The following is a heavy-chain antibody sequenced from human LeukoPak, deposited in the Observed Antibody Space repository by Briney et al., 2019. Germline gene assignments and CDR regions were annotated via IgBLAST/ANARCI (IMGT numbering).Heavy chain of an antibody. Sequence: SETLSLTCTVSGGSMNNYYWNWIRQSPDKGLEWIGFVFSRGTTNFHPSFKSRLTMSIDTSKNQFSLRLGSVTAADTAVYFCARSWAAKWELPGQFDSWGRGRLVSVSS. J-gene: IGHJ4*02. CDR2: VFSRGTT. V-gene: IGHV4-4*07. CDR1: GGSMNNYY. D-gene: IGHD1-26*01. CDR3: ARSWAAKWELPGQFDS.